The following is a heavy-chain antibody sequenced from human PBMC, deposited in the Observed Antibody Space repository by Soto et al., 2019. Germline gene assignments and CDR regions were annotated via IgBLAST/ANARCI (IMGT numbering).Heavy chain of an antibody. J-gene: IGHJ4*02. V-gene: IGHV4-34*01. CDR1: GGSFSGYY. CDR2: INHSGST. Sequence: SETLSLTCAVYGGSFSGYYWSWIRQPPGKGLEWIGEINHSGSTNYNPSLKSRVTISRDNPKNTLYLQMSSLRAEDTAVYYCAKVQILQLENIFDYWGQGTLVTVS. CDR3: AKVQILQLENIFDY. D-gene: IGHD1-1*01.